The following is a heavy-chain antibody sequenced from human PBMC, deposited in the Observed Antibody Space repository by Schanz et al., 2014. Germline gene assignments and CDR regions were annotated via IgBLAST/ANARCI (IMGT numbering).Heavy chain of an antibody. CDR2: ISDSGDST. D-gene: IGHD2-2*01. CDR1: EFSFSSFG. CDR3: AKVAPAATYLDS. Sequence: EVHLEESGGGVVQPGRSLRLSCAASEFSFSSFGMNWVRQAPGKGLEWVSDISDSGDSTHYADSVKGRFTISRDNAKNSLFLQMNSLSAEDTAVYYCAKVAPAATYLDSWGLGTLVTVSS. J-gene: IGHJ4*02. V-gene: IGHV3-48*04.